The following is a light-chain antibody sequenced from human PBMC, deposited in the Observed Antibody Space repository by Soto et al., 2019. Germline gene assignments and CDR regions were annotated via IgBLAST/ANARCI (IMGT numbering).Light chain of an antibody. CDR1: QGITNY. V-gene: IGKV1-9*01. J-gene: IGKJ2*01. Sequence: DIQLTQSPSFLSASVGDRVTITCRASQGITNYLAWYQQKPGTAPQLLIYAASTLQSGVPSRFSGSGSGTEFTLTISNLQPEDFATYYCQQLHSNPYTFGQGTKVEI. CDR2: AAS. CDR3: QQLHSNPYT.